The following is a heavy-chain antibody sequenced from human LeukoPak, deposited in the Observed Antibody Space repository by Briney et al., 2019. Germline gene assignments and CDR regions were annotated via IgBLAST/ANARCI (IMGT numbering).Heavy chain of an antibody. CDR3: ARTPSRNSYYTDV. Sequence: ASVKVSCKASGHTFTSYYMHWVRQAPGQGLEWMGIINPSGSSTSYAQKFQGRVTMTRDTSTSTVYMELSSLRSEDTAVYYCARTPSRNSYYTDVWGKGTTVTVSS. J-gene: IGHJ6*03. V-gene: IGHV1-46*01. CDR1: GHTFTSYY. CDR2: INPSGSST. D-gene: IGHD6-13*01.